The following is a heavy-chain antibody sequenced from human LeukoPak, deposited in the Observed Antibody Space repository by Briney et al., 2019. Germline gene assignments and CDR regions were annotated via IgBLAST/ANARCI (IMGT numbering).Heavy chain of an antibody. CDR1: GFTFSSYA. CDR2: ISGSGGST. Sequence: GGSLRLSCAASGFTFSSYAMSWVRQAPGKGLEWVSAISGSGGSTYYADSVKGRFTISRDNSKNTLYLQMNSLRAEDTAVYYCAKVGSSGWCGDLDYWGQGTLVTVSS. J-gene: IGHJ4*02. D-gene: IGHD6-19*01. CDR3: AKVGSSGWCGDLDY. V-gene: IGHV3-23*01.